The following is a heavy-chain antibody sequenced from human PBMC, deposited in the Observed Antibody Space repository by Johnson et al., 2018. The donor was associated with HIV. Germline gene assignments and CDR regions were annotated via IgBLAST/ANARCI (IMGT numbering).Heavy chain of an antibody. CDR3: ARDRVPAAIGLAYRGAFDI. J-gene: IGHJ3*02. Sequence: VQLVESGGGLVQPGGSLRLSCAASGFTFSSYWMSWVRQAPGTGLEWVANIKQDGSNKYYADSVKGRFTISSDNSKNTRYLQMNSLRAEDTAVYYCARDRVPAAIGLAYRGAFDIWGQGTMVTVSS. V-gene: IGHV3-7*01. D-gene: IGHD2-2*02. CDR2: IKQDGSNK. CDR1: GFTFSSYW.